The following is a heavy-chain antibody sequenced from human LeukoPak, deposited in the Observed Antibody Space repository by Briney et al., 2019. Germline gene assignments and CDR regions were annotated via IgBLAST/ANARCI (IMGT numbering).Heavy chain of an antibody. D-gene: IGHD2-2*01. J-gene: IGHJ6*02. CDR3: ARDRPPDQGYYYYGMDV. Sequence: SETLSLTCTVSGGSISSYYWSWIRQPPGKGLEWMGYIYYSGSTNYNPSLKSRVTISVDTSKNPSSLKLSSVTAADTAVYYCARDRPPDQGYYYYGMDVWGQGTTVTV. CDR2: IYYSGST. V-gene: IGHV4-59*01. CDR1: GGSISSYY.